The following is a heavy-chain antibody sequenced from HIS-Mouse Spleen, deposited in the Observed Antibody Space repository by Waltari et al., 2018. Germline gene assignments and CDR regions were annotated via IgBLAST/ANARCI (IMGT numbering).Heavy chain of an antibody. CDR1: GFSLSNARMG. CDR2: IFSNDEK. Sequence: QVTLKESGPVLVKPTETLTLTCTVSGFSLSNARMGVSWIRQHPGKALEWLEHIFSNDEKSYSTSLKSRLTISKDTSKSQVVLTMTNMDPVDTATYYCARMGTYSSRRLGNAFDIWGQGTMVTVSS. D-gene: IGHD6-13*01. CDR3: ARMGTYSSRRLGNAFDI. V-gene: IGHV2-26*01. J-gene: IGHJ3*02.